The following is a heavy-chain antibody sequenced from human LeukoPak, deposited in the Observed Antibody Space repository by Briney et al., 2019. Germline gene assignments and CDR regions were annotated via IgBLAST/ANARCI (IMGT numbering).Heavy chain of an antibody. CDR2: LYPGDSDT. V-gene: IGHV5-51*01. CDR3: ARHLGDPEWLLFLLPNWFDP. J-gene: IGHJ5*02. Sequence: GESLKISCKGSGYSFTSYWIGWVRQMPGKGLEWMGILYPGDSDTRYSPSFQGQVTISADKSISTAYLQWSSLKASDTAMYYCARHLGDPEWLLFLLPNWFDPWGQGTLVTVPS. D-gene: IGHD3-3*01. CDR1: GYSFTSYW.